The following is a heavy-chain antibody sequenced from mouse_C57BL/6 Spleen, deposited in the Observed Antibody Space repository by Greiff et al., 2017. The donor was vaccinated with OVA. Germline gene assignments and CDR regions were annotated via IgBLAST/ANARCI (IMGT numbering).Heavy chain of an antibody. Sequence: VQLKDSGPELVKPGASVKISCKASGYTFTDYYMNWVKQSHGKSLEWIGDINPNNGGTSYNQKFKGKATLTVDKSSSTAYMELRSLTSEDSAVYYCARGDYYGSSHGYFDYWGQGTTLTVSS. CDR3: ARGDYYGSSHGYFDY. CDR2: INPNNGGT. J-gene: IGHJ2*01. D-gene: IGHD1-1*01. V-gene: IGHV1-26*01. CDR1: GYTFTDYY.